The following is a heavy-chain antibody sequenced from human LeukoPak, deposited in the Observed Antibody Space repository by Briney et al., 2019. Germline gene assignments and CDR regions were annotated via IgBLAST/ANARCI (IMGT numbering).Heavy chain of an antibody. CDR3: ARDSPRGSRFDY. CDR2: IYYGGST. V-gene: IGHV4-59*01. Sequence: SETLSLTCTVSGGSISSYYWSWIRQPPGKGLEWIGYIYYGGSTNYNPSLKSRVTISVDTSKNQFSLKLSSVTAADTAVYYCARDSPRGSRFDYWGQGTLVTVSS. CDR1: GGSISSYY. D-gene: IGHD6-13*01. J-gene: IGHJ4*02.